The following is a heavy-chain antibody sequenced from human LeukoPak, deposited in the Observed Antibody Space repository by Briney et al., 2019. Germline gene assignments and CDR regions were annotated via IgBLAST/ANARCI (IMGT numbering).Heavy chain of an antibody. J-gene: IGHJ4*02. CDR3: ARGTYDSSGYHADY. Sequence: SETLSLTCTVSGDSISSGDYYWSWIRQPAGKGLEWIGRISSSGSTNYNPSLKSRVTISVDTSKNQFSLKLSSVTAADTAVYYCARGTYDSSGYHADYWGQGTLVTVSS. CDR1: GDSISSGDYY. CDR2: ISSSGST. D-gene: IGHD3-22*01. V-gene: IGHV4-61*02.